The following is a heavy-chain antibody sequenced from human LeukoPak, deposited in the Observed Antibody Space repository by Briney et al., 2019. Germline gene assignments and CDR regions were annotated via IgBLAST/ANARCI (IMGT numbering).Heavy chain of an antibody. V-gene: IGHV6-1*01. D-gene: IGHD5-12*01. CDR1: GDSVSSNSAA. J-gene: IGHJ4*02. CDR3: AREPGGAEYSGYDPFDL. CDR2: TYYRSKRYN. Sequence: SQTLSLTCAISGDSVSSNSAAWNWIRQSPSRGLEWLGRTYYRSKRYNDYAVSVKSRITINPDTSKNQFSLQLNSVTPEDTAVYYCAREPGGAEYSGYDPFDLWGQGTPVTVSS.